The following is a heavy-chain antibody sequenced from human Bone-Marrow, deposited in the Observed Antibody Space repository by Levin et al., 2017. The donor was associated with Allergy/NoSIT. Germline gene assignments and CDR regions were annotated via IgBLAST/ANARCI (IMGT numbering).Heavy chain of an antibody. CDR2: IKSKTDGGTT. CDR3: TTADPLTMVRGVISSAFDI. Sequence: GGSLRLSCAASGFTFSNAWMSWVRQAPGKGLEWVGRIKSKTDGGTTDYAAPVKGRFTISRDDSKNTLYLQMNSLKTEDTAVYYCTTADPLTMVRGVISSAFDIWGQGTMVTVSS. J-gene: IGHJ3*02. V-gene: IGHV3-15*01. D-gene: IGHD3-10*01. CDR1: GFTFSNAW.